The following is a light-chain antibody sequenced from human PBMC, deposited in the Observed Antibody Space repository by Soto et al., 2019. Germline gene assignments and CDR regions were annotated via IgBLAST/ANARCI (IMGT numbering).Light chain of an antibody. V-gene: IGKV1-39*01. J-gene: IGKJ1*01. Sequence: DIQMTQSPSSLSASVGDEVTITCRTSHTIMTYLNWYQLKPGKPPRLLIYAASSLQSGVPSRFSGSGSGTDFTLNINSLQPEDFATYSCQQSYNSPQTFGQGTKVDIK. CDR3: QQSYNSPQT. CDR1: HTIMTY. CDR2: AAS.